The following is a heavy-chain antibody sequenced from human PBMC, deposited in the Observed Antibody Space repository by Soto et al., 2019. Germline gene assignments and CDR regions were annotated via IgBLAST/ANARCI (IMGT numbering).Heavy chain of an antibody. J-gene: IGHJ4*02. V-gene: IGHV4-4*07. Sequence: SRTSYQACLSIGLYYLHWIRQPGGKGLEWIGRIYTSGSTNYNPSLKSRVTISVDTSKNQFSLKLSSVTAADTAVYYCAGRDYSIAYWGQGLLV. D-gene: IGHD4-4*01. CDR1: CLSIGLYY. CDR2: IYTSGST. CDR3: AGRDYSIAY.